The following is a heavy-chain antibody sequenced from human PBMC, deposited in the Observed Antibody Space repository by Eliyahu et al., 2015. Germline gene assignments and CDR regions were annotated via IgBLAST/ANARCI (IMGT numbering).Heavy chain of an antibody. J-gene: IGHJ2*01. CDR2: TGGSGIST. CDR1: XFPFATXA. D-gene: IGHD4-17*01. Sequence: EVQLLESGGGLVQPGGSLRLSCAASXFPFATXAMRXVRXAXGQGLEWVSGTGGSGISTFYADSVKGRFTISRDNSKNTLYLQVNSLRAEDTAVYYCARGTTVTTGERYFDLWGRGTLVTVSS. CDR3: ARGTTVTTGERYFDL. V-gene: IGHV3-23*01.